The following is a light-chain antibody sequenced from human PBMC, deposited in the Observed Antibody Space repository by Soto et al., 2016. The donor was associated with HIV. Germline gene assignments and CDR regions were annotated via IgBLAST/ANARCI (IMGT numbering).Light chain of an antibody. CDR1: QGISNY. Sequence: DIQMTQSPSSLSASVGDRVTITCRASQGISNYLAWYQQRPGKVPKLLIYAASTLQSGVPSRFSGSGSGTDFTLTISSLQPEDVATYYCQKYNGDPTFGGGTKVEIK. J-gene: IGKJ4*01. CDR3: QKYNGDPT. CDR2: AAS. V-gene: IGKV1-27*01.